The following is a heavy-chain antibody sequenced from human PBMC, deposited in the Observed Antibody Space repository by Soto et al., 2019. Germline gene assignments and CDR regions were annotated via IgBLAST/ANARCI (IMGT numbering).Heavy chain of an antibody. Sequence: QVQLQESGPGLVKPSQTLSLTCTVSGGSISSGGYYWSWIRQHPGKGLEWIGYIYYSGSTYYNPSLKSRVTLXVXTTXNQFSLKLSSVTAADTAVYYCAREGGIVGATAADYWGQGTLVTVSS. V-gene: IGHV4-31*03. CDR1: GGSISSGGYY. CDR3: AREGGIVGATAADY. D-gene: IGHD1-26*01. J-gene: IGHJ4*02. CDR2: IYYSGST.